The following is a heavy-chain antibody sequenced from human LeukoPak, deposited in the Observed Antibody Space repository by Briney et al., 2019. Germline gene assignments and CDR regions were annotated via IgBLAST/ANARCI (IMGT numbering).Heavy chain of an antibody. CDR2: MNPNSGNT. CDR1: GYTFTSYD. D-gene: IGHD6-13*01. J-gene: IGHJ5*02. Sequence: ASVKVSCKASGYTFTSYDLNWVRQATGQGLEWMGWMNPNSGNTGYAQKFQGRVTMTRNTSISTAYMELGSLRSEDTAVYYCAREPPQGSWWDWFDPWGQGTLVTVSS. CDR3: AREPPQGSWWDWFDP. V-gene: IGHV1-8*01.